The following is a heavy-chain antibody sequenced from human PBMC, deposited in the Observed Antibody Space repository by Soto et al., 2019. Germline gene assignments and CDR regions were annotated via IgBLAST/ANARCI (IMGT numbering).Heavy chain of an antibody. V-gene: IGHV5-51*01. J-gene: IGHJ5*02. CDR3: ARSGYNFGYQYWFDP. Sequence: EVQLVPSGAEVKKSGESLKISCKGSGYNFATYWIGWVRQMPGKGLEWMGIIYPSDSDTRYSPSFQGQVTISADKSINTAYLQWSSLKASDSAMYFCARSGYNFGYQYWFDPWGQGTLVTVSS. D-gene: IGHD3-22*01. CDR1: GYNFATYW. CDR2: IYPSDSDT.